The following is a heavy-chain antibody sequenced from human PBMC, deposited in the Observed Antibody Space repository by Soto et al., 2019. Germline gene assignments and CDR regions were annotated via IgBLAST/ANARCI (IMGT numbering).Heavy chain of an antibody. D-gene: IGHD5-18*01. J-gene: IGHJ5*02. CDR2: IYYSGST. V-gene: IGHV4-34*01. CDR1: GGSFSGYY. CDR3: ARGGYSYGLDWFDP. Sequence: SETLSLTCAVYGGSFSGYYWSWIRQHPGKGLEWIGYIYYSGSTYYNPSLKSRVIISVDTSKNQFSLKLSSVTAADTAVYYCARGGYSYGLDWFDPWGQGTLVTVSS.